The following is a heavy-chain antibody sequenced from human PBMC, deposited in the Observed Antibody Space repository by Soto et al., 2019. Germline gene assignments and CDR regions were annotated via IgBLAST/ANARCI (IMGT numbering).Heavy chain of an antibody. CDR3: ARQGDIVVVPASMRPSDYYDLMAF. V-gene: IGHV4-59*08. D-gene: IGHD2-2*01. CDR1: GGTISSYY. J-gene: IGHJ6*03. Sequence: SETLSLTSTVSGGTISSYYWSWIRQPPGKGLEWIGYIYYSRSTNYNPSLKSRVTLSVDTSKNQFSLKLSSVTAADTAVYYCARQGDIVVVPASMRPSDYYDLMAFSGKGTSVTVSS. CDR2: IYYSRST.